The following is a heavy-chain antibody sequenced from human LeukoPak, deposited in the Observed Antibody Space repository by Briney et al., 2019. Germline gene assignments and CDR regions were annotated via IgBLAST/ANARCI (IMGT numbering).Heavy chain of an antibody. CDR3: ARYREQQLARQRDEYYFDY. J-gene: IGHJ4*02. CDR1: GGSISSYY. Sequence: SETLSLTCTVSGGSISSYYWSWIRQPPGKGLEWIAYISDIGSINYNPSLKSRLTISVDTSKNHFSLKLSSVTAADTAVYYCARYREQQLARQRDEYYFDYWGQGTLVTVSS. D-gene: IGHD6-13*01. V-gene: IGHV4-4*08. CDR2: ISDIGSI.